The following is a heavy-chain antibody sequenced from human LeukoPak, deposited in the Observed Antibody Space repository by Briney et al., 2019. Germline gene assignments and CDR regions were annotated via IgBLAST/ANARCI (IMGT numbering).Heavy chain of an antibody. CDR1: VGSPTVYH. CDR2: IYYSGST. J-gene: IGHJ3*02. V-gene: IGHV4-59*08. CDR3: ARHHNNAFDI. D-gene: IGHD2/OR15-2a*01. Sequence: TPSLTPTVSVGSPTVYHCNSVPDPPGKGEEWIGYIYYSGSTNYNPSLKSRVTISVDTSKNQFSLKLRSVTAADTGVYYCARHHNNAFDIWGQGTMVSVCS.